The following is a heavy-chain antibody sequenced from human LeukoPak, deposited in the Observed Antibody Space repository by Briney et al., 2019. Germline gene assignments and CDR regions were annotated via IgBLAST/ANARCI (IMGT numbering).Heavy chain of an antibody. V-gene: IGHV3-30*18. Sequence: PGRSLRLSCAASGFTFSSYGMHWVRQAPGKGLEWVAVISHDGSNKYYADSVKGRFTISRDNSKNTLYLQMHSLRAEDTAVYYCAKALYGDFVPLFDYWGQGTLVPVSS. J-gene: IGHJ4*02. CDR2: ISHDGSNK. CDR1: GFTFSSYG. D-gene: IGHD4-17*01. CDR3: AKALYGDFVPLFDY.